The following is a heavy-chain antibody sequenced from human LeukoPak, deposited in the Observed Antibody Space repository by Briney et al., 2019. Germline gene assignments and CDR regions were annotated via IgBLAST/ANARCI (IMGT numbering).Heavy chain of an antibody. J-gene: IGHJ4*02. CDR1: GFPFSSYS. D-gene: IGHD6-13*01. CDR2: ISSNGGRK. V-gene: IGHV3-64*01. CDR3: ATVRSAAGLDY. Sequence: GGSLELSCAASGFPFSSYSMHWVRQAPGKGLEYVSAISSNGGRKYYANSGKGRFTISRNKSKNTLYLQMGSLRAEDMAVYYCATVRSAAGLDYWGQGTLVTVSS.